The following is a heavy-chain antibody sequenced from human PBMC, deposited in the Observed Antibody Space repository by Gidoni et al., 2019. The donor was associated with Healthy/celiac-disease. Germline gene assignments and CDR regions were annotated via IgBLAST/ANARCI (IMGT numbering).Heavy chain of an antibody. CDR2: ISGSGGST. J-gene: IGHJ6*02. V-gene: IGHV3-23*01. Sequence: EVQLLESGGGLVQTGGSLRLSCAASGFTFSSYAMSWVRQAPGKGLEWVSAISGSGGSTYYADSVKGRFTISRDNSKNTLYLQMNSLRAEDTAVYYCAKNRGANYYYYGMDVWGQGTTVTVSS. CDR1: GFTFSSYA. CDR3: AKNRGANYYYYGMDV.